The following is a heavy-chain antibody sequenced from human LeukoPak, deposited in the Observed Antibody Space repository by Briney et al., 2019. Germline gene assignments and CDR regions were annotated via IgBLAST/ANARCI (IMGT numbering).Heavy chain of an antibody. Sequence: GGSLRLSCAASGFTFNYYGIHWVRQAPGKGLEWVAVISYDGNNKYYADSVRGRFTISRDNSKNRLYLQMNSLRVEDTAVYYCAKDLLRGGDYNHYMDVWGKGTTVTVSS. V-gene: IGHV3-30*13. J-gene: IGHJ6*03. CDR2: ISYDGNNK. D-gene: IGHD4-17*01. CDR1: GFTFNYYG. CDR3: AKDLLRGGDYNHYMDV.